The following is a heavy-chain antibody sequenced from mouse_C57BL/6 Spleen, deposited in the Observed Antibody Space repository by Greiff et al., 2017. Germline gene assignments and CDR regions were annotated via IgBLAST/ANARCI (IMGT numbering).Heavy chain of an antibody. Sequence: VQLQQPGAELARPGASVKMSCKASGYTFTSYTMHWVKQRPGQGLEWIGYINPSSGYTKYNQKFKDKATLTADKSSSTAYMQLSNLTSEDSAVYYCARGSSGFAYWGQGTLVTVSA. CDR3: ARGSSGFAY. V-gene: IGHV1-4*01. CDR1: GYTFTSYT. J-gene: IGHJ3*01. CDR2: INPSSGYT. D-gene: IGHD3-1*01.